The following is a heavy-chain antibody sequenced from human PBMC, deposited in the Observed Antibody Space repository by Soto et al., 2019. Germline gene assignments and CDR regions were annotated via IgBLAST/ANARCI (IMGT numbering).Heavy chain of an antibody. Sequence: EVQLVESGGGSAKPGGSVRLSCAASGFTFTDAWMNWVRQVPGEGREWVGQVKSQIDGGTTDSAAALDGRVTISINYSKNMVYLQLNRLSTDDTAVYYCATGSARFDFWGQGTLVTVSS. D-gene: IGHD6-6*01. CDR1: GFTFTDAW. CDR2: VKSQIDGGTT. V-gene: IGHV3-15*01. J-gene: IGHJ5*01. CDR3: ATGSARFDF.